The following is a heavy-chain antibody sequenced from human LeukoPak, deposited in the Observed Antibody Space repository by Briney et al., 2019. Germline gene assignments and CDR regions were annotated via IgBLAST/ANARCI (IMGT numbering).Heavy chain of an antibody. CDR1: GYTFTGYY. J-gene: IGHJ4*02. CDR2: INPNNGAT. D-gene: IGHD1-26*01. Sequence: ASVKVSCKASGYTFTGYYMHWVRQAPGQGLEWMGRINPNNGATNYAQKFQGRVTITGDTSISTAYMELSSLRSDGTAVYYCTRESGSYHGNDYWGQGTLVTVSS. V-gene: IGHV1-2*06. CDR3: TRESGSYHGNDY.